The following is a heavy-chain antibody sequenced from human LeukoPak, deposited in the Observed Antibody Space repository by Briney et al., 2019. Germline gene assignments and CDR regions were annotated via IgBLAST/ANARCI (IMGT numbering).Heavy chain of an antibody. Sequence: ASVKVSCKASGYTFTSYDINWVRQATGQGLEWMGWMNPNSGNTGYAQKFQGRVTMTRNTSISTAYMELSSLRSEDTAVYYCASDVDTAMGPYGHYYGMDVWGQGTTVTVSS. CDR1: GYTFTSYD. J-gene: IGHJ6*02. CDR3: ASDVDTAMGPYGHYYGMDV. D-gene: IGHD5-18*01. CDR2: MNPNSGNT. V-gene: IGHV1-8*01.